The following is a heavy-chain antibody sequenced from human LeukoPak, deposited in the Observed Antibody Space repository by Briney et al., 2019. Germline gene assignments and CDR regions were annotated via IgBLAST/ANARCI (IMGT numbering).Heavy chain of an antibody. CDR3: ARDTGGYYNWFDP. Sequence: ASVKVSCKVSGYTLTELSMHWVRQAPGKGLEWMGGFDPEDGETIYAQKFQGRVTMNEDTSTDTAYMELSSLRSEDTAVYYCARDTGGYYNWFDPWGQGTLVTVSS. CDR2: FDPEDGET. V-gene: IGHV1-24*01. D-gene: IGHD3-22*01. J-gene: IGHJ5*02. CDR1: GYTLTELS.